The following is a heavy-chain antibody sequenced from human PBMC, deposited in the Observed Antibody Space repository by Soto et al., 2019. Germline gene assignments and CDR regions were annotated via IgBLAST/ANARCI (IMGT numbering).Heavy chain of an antibody. J-gene: IGHJ6*02. CDR3: AKDLARYSSGWYSPYYGMDV. Sequence: PGGSLRLSCAASGFTFSSYGMHWVRQAPGKGLEWVAVISYDGSNKYYADSVKGRFTISRDNSKNTLYLQMNSLRAEDTAVYYCAKDLARYSSGWYSPYYGMDVWGQGTTVTVSS. V-gene: IGHV3-30*18. CDR1: GFTFSSYG. CDR2: ISYDGSNK. D-gene: IGHD6-19*01.